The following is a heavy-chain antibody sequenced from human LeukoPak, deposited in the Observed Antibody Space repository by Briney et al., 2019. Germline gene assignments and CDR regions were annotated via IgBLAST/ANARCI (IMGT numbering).Heavy chain of an antibody. CDR1: GGTFSSYA. J-gene: IGHJ6*02. Sequence: SVKVSCKASGGTFSSYAISWVRQAPGQGLEWMGRIIPILGIANYAQKFQGRVTITADKSTSTAYMELSSLRSEDTAVYYCARDLDEYGIDVWGQGTTVTVSS. V-gene: IGHV1-69*04. CDR3: ARDLDEYGIDV. CDR2: IIPILGIA.